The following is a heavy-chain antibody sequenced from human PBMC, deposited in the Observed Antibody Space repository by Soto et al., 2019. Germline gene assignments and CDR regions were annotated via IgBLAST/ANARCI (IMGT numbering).Heavy chain of an antibody. CDR3: ARFDYGDFYYYYPDMDV. CDR1: GYTFTSYG. Sequence: GASVKVSCKASGYTFTSYGISWVRQAPGQGLEWMGWISAYNGNTNYAQKLQGRVTMTTDTSTSTAYMELRSLRSDDTAVYYCARFDYGDFYYYYPDMDVWGQGTTVTVSS. V-gene: IGHV1-18*01. D-gene: IGHD4-17*01. J-gene: IGHJ6*02. CDR2: ISAYNGNT.